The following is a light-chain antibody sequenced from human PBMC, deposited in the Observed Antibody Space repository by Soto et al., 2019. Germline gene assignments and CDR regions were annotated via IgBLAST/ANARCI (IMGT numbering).Light chain of an antibody. J-gene: IGKJ4*01. Sequence: EIVLTQSPGTLSLSLGERATLSCRASQSVSSSYLAWYQQKPGQAPRLLIYGASNRATGIPDRFSGSGSGTDFTLTISRLEPEDFEVYFCQQYDSSPLTFGGGTKVEIK. CDR3: QQYDSSPLT. CDR1: QSVSSSY. V-gene: IGKV3-20*01. CDR2: GAS.